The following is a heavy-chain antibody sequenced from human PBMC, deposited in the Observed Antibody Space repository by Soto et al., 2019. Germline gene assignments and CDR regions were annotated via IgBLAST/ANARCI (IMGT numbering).Heavy chain of an antibody. CDR1: RFTFSSYA. J-gene: IGHJ4*02. CDR2: ISYDGRNK. Sequence: QVQLVESGGGVVQPGRSLRLSCAASRFTFSSYAMHWVRQAPGKGLEWVAVISYDGRNKYYADSVKGRFTIPRDNSKNTLYLQMNSLRADDTAVYYCARDNDGFDYWGQGTLVTVSS. V-gene: IGHV3-30*04. CDR3: ARDNDGFDY.